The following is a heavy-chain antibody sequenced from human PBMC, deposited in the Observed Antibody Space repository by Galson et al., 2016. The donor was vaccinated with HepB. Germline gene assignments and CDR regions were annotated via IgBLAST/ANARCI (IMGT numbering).Heavy chain of an antibody. Sequence: SVKVSCKASGGTFSTYTISWVRQAPGQGLEWMGGIIPIFGTANYAQKFQGRVSITADESTNTAYMELSGLRSADTAVYYCARDVSEGYHFDYWGQGTLVTVSS. V-gene: IGHV1-69*13. J-gene: IGHJ4*02. D-gene: IGHD5-24*01. CDR1: GGTFSTYT. CDR2: IIPIFGTA. CDR3: ARDVSEGYHFDY.